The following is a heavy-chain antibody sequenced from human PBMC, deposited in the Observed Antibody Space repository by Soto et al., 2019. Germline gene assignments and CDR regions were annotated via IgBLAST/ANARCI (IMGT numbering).Heavy chain of an antibody. CDR1: GGSISSSSYY. CDR2: IYYSGST. D-gene: IGHD6-6*01. V-gene: IGHV4-39*01. J-gene: IGHJ6*03. Sequence: PSETLSLTCTVSGGSISSSSYYWGWIRQPPGKGLEWIGSIYYSGSTYYNPSLKSRVTISVDTSKNQFSLKLSSVTAADTAVYYCARPRPAPYYYYMDVWGKGTTVTVSS. CDR3: ARPRPAPYYYYMDV.